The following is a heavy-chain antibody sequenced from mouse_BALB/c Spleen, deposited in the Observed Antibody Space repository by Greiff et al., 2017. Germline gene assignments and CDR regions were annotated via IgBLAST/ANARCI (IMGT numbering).Heavy chain of an antibody. CDR2: INPSNGRT. CDR1: GYTFTSYW. J-gene: IGHJ4*01. Sequence: QVQLKQPGAELVKPGASVKLSCKASGYTFTSYWMHWVKQRPGQGLEWIGEINPSNGRTNYNEKFKSKATLTVDKSSSTAYMQLSSLTSEDSAVYYCARERAMDYWGQGTSVTVSS. CDR3: ARERAMDY. V-gene: IGHV1S81*02.